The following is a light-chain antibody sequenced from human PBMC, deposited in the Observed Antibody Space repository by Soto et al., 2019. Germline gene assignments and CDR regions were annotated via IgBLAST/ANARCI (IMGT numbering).Light chain of an antibody. CDR3: QQRSNWPRFT. Sequence: EIVLTQSPATLSLSPGERATLSCRASQSVSSYLAWYQQTPGQAPRLLIYDASNRATGIPARFSGSGSGTDFTLTISSLEPEDFAFYYCQQRSNWPRFTFGPGTKVEIK. V-gene: IGKV3-11*01. CDR2: DAS. J-gene: IGKJ3*01. CDR1: QSVSSY.